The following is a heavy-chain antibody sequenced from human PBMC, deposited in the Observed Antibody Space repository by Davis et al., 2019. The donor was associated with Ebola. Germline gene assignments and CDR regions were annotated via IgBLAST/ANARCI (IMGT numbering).Heavy chain of an antibody. CDR3: AKEDYGMDV. V-gene: IGHV3-9*01. CDR1: GFTFSSYA. J-gene: IGHJ6*04. Sequence: GGSLRLSCAASGFTFSSYAMSWVRQAPGKGLEWVAGIYWNSGSIGYADSVKGRFTISRDNAKNSLYLQMNSLRAEDTALYYCAKEDYGMDVWGKGTTVIVSS. CDR2: IYWNSGSI.